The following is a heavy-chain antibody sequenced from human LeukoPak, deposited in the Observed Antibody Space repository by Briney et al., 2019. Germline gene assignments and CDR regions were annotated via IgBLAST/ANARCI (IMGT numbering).Heavy chain of an antibody. CDR2: MNPNSGNT. CDR1: GYTFTSYD. J-gene: IGHJ4*02. Sequence: ASVKVSCKASGYTFTSYDINWVRQATGQGLEWMGWMNPNSGNTGYAQKFQGRVTMTRNTSISTAYMELSSLRSEDTAVYYCARAQWLVQHFDYWGQGTLVTVSS. V-gene: IGHV1-8*01. D-gene: IGHD6-19*01. CDR3: ARAQWLVQHFDY.